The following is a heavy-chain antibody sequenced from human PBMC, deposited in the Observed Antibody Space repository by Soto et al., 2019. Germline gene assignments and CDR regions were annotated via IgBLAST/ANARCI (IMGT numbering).Heavy chain of an antibody. CDR3: ARESEDLTSNFDY. CDR1: GFTFTIYG. Sequence: GGSLRLSCAASGFTFTIYGLSWVRQAPGKGLEWVSGISGSGSSIYYGDSMKGRFTISRDNAKNSLYLEMNSLRAEDTAVYYCARESEDLTSNFDYWGQGTLVTVSS. J-gene: IGHJ4*02. V-gene: IGHV3-21*06. CDR2: ISGSGSSI.